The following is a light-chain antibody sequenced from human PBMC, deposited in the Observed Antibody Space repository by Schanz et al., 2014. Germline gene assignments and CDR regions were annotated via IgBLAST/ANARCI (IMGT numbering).Light chain of an antibody. J-gene: IGKJ4*01. CDR2: EAS. CDR1: QSVSSY. V-gene: IGKV3-11*01. Sequence: EIVLTQSPPTLSLSPGERATLSCRASQSVSSYLAWYQQKPGQAPRLLIYEASNRATGIPARFSGSGSGTDFTLTISSLEPEDFAVYYCQQRSNWPLTFGGGTKVEIK. CDR3: QQRSNWPLT.